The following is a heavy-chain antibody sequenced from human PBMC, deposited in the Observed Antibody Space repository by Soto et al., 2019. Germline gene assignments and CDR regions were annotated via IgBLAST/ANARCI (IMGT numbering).Heavy chain of an antibody. CDR1: GGSISSYY. J-gene: IGHJ6*02. D-gene: IGHD3-10*01. CDR3: ARSRLLWFGELNGSPNYYYGMDV. V-gene: IGHV4-59*01. CDR2: IYYSGST. Sequence: SETLSLTCTVSGGSISSYYWSWIRQPPGKGLEWIGYIYYSGSTNYNPSLKSRVTISVDTSKNQFSLKLSSVTAADTAVYYCARSRLLWFGELNGSPNYYYGMDVWGQGTTVTVS.